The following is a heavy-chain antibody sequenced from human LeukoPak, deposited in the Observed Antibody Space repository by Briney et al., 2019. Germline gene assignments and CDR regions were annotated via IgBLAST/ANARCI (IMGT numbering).Heavy chain of an antibody. D-gene: IGHD4-17*01. CDR2: IYTSGST. V-gene: IGHV4-61*02. Sequence: PSETLSLTCTVSGGSISSGSYYWSWIRQPAGQGLEWIGRIYTSGSTNYNPSLKSRVTISVDTSKNQFSLKLSSVTAADTAVYYCARGDYGDYHDYWGQGTLVTVSS. CDR3: ARGDYGDYHDY. CDR1: GGSISSGSYY. J-gene: IGHJ4*02.